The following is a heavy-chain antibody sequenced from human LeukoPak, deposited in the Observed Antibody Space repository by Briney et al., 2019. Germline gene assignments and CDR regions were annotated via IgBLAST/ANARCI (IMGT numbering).Heavy chain of an antibody. CDR3: ARGRDQLLFSFDY. D-gene: IGHD2-2*01. CDR2: IIRLFGTA. CDR1: GGTFSSYA. J-gene: IGHJ4*02. Sequence: SVKVSCKASGGTFSSYALSWVRQAPGQGLEWMGGIIRLFGTANYAQKFQGRVTITADESTGTAYMELSSLRSEDTAMYFCARGRDQLLFSFDYWGQGTLVTISS. V-gene: IGHV1-69*13.